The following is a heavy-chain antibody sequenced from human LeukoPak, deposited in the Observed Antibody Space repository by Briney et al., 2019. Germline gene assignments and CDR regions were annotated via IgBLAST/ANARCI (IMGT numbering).Heavy chain of an antibody. CDR2: IRYDGSNK. CDR1: GFTFSSYG. J-gene: IGHJ4*02. Sequence: GGSLRLSCAASGFTFSSYGMHWVRQAPGKGLEWVAFIRYDGSNKYYADSVKGRFTISRDNSKNTLYLQMNSLRAEDTAVYYCAKDSVLRYFDWVITQPTFDYWGQGTLVTVSS. D-gene: IGHD3-9*01. CDR3: AKDSVLRYFDWVITQPTFDY. V-gene: IGHV3-30*02.